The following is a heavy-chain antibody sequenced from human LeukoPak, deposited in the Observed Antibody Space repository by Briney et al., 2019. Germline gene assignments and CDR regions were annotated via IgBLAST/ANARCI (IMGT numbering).Heavy chain of an antibody. CDR3: AKGLTMVRGTDY. J-gene: IGHJ4*02. D-gene: IGHD3-10*01. CDR1: GFTFSSYA. V-gene: IGHV3-23*01. CDR2: ISGSGGST. Sequence: GGSLRLSCAACGFTFSSYAMSWVRQAPGKGLDWVSAISGSGGSTYYADSVKGRFTISRDNSKNTLYLQMNSLRAEDTAVYYCAKGLTMVRGTDYWGQGTLVTVSS.